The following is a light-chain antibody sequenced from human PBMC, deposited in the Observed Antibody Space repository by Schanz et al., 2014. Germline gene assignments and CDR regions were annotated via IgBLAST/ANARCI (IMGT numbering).Light chain of an antibody. CDR1: QSVSSGS. V-gene: IGKV3-20*01. J-gene: IGKJ2*01. CDR3: QQYIDWPRT. Sequence: EIVLTQSPGTLSLSPGDRATLSCRASQSVSSGSLAWYQQKPGQAPRLLIYATSSRATGIPDRFSGSGSGTDFTLTITSLQSEDFAVYYCQQYIDWPRTFGQGTKLEI. CDR2: ATS.